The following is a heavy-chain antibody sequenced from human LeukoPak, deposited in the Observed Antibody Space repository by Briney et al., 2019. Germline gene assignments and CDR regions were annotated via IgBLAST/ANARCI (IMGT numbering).Heavy chain of an antibody. CDR2: IYYSGST. CDR1: GGSISSYY. V-gene: IGHV4-59*01. CDR3: ARDSEWEPNAFDI. J-gene: IGHJ3*02. Sequence: YPSETLSLTCTVSGGSISSYYWSWIRQPPGKGLEWIGYIYYSGSTNYNPSLKSRVTISVDTSKNQFSLKLSSVTAADTAVYYCARDSEWEPNAFDIWGQGTMVTVSS. D-gene: IGHD1-26*01.